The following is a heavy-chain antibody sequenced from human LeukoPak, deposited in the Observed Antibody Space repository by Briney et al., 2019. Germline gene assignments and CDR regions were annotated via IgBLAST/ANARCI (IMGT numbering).Heavy chain of an antibody. V-gene: IGHV4-59*01. Sequence: SETLSLTCTVSGGSISSYYWSWIRQPPGKGLEWIGYIYYSGSTNYNPSLKSRVTISVDTSKNQFSLKLSSVTAADTAVYYCARGGYDILTGYYFDYWGQGTLVTVSS. CDR1: GGSISSYY. CDR2: IYYSGST. D-gene: IGHD3-9*01. CDR3: ARGGYDILTGYYFDY. J-gene: IGHJ4*02.